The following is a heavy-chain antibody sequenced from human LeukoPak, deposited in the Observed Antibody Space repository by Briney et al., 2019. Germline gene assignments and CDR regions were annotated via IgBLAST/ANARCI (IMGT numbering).Heavy chain of an antibody. CDR1: GYTFTSYD. Sequence: GASVKVSCKASGYTFTSYDINWVRQATGQGLEWMGWMNPNSGNTGYAQKFQGRVTMTRDTSIRTAYMELSRLTSDDTAVYYCARDRDGAQGGYWGQGTLVTVSS. CDR3: ARDRDGAQGGY. V-gene: IGHV1-8*01. CDR2: MNPNSGNT. D-gene: IGHD4-17*01. J-gene: IGHJ4*02.